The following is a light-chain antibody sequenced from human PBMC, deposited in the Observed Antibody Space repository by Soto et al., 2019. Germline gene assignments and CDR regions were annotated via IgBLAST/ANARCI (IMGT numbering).Light chain of an antibody. V-gene: IGLV2-11*01. J-gene: IGLJ1*01. Sequence: QSVLTQPRSVSGSPGQSVTISCTRTSNYVSWYQQHPGQAPKLMIYDVNKRPSGVPDRFSGSKSGNTASLTISGLQAEDEADYYCCSFAGSYTSYAFGAGTKVTVL. CDR2: DVN. CDR1: SNY. CDR3: CSFAGSYTSYA.